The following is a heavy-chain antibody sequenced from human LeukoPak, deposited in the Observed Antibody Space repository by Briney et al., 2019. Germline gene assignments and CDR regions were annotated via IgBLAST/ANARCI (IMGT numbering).Heavy chain of an antibody. CDR1: GYTFTSYG. J-gene: IGHJ6*03. CDR3: ARDLAVLGVVFTSYMDV. D-gene: IGHD3-3*01. V-gene: IGHV1-18*01. CDR2: ISAYSGNT. Sequence: ASVKVSCKASGYTFTSYGISWVRQAPGQGLEWMGWISAYSGNTNYAQNLQGRVTMTTDTSTTTAYMELRSLRSDETAVYYCARDLAVLGVVFTSYMDVWGQGTPVTVSS.